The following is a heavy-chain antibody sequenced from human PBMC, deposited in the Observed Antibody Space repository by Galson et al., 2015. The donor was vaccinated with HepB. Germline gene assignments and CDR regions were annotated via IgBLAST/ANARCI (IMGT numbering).Heavy chain of an antibody. V-gene: IGHV1-69*13. CDR3: ARVGGGWMTTGSPEYFQH. Sequence: SVKVSCKASGGTFSSYAISWVRQAPGQGLEWMGGIIPIFGTANYAQKFQGRVTITADESTSTAYMELSSLRSEDTAVYYCARVGGGWMTTGSPEYFQHWGQGTLVTVSS. CDR2: IIPIFGTA. D-gene: IGHD4-17*01. J-gene: IGHJ1*01. CDR1: GGTFSSYA.